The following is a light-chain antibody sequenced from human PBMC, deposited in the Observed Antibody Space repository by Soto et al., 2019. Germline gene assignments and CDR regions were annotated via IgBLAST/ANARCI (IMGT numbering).Light chain of an antibody. V-gene: IGKV3D-20*01. J-gene: IGKJ2*03. Sequence: DIVLTQSPATLSLSPGERATLSCGASQSVTSNYLAWYQQKPGLAPRLLIYDASTRATGTPDRFSGGGSGTDFTLTTSRLEPEDFAVYYCQQYGTSPRSFGQGTKLEIK. CDR1: QSVTSNY. CDR2: DAS. CDR3: QQYGTSPRS.